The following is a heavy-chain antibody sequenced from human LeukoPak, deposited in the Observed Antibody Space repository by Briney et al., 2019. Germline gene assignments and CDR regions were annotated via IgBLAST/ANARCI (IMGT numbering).Heavy chain of an antibody. CDR3: ARDVDTAAQLDP. D-gene: IGHD5-18*01. CDR1: GGSISSSSYY. Sequence: SETLSLTCTVSGGSISSSSYYWGWIRQPPGKGLEWIGSIYYSGSTYYNPSLKSRVTISVDTSKNQFSLKLSSVPAADTAVYYCARDVDTAAQLDPWGQGTLVTVSS. CDR2: IYYSGST. J-gene: IGHJ5*02. V-gene: IGHV4-39*07.